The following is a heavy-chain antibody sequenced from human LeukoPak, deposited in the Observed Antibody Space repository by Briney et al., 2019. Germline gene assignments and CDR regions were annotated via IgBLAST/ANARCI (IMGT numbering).Heavy chain of an antibody. CDR1: GGSISSSSYY. CDR3: ARPRGHYYGSRGDDWFDP. D-gene: IGHD3-10*01. Sequence: SETLSLTCTVSGGSISSSSYYWGWIRQPPGKGLEWIGSIYYSGSTYYNPSLKSRVTISVDTSKNQFSLKLSSVTAADTAVYYCARPRGHYYGSRGDDWFDPWGQGTLVTVSS. J-gene: IGHJ5*02. V-gene: IGHV4-39*01. CDR2: IYYSGST.